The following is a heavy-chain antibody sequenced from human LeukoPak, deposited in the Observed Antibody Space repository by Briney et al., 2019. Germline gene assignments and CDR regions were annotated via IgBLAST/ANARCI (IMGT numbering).Heavy chain of an antibody. D-gene: IGHD5-18*01. J-gene: IGHJ4*02. V-gene: IGHV3-74*01. CDR1: GFSFSVFW. CDR2: IKTDGSIT. CDR3: AREVQSGYSYGYDY. Sequence: GGSLRLSCAASGFSFSVFWMHWVRQAPGKGPVWVSRIKTDGSITDYADSVKGRFTISRDNAKNSLYLQMNSLRAEDTAVYYCAREVQSGYSYGYDYWGQGTLVTVSS.